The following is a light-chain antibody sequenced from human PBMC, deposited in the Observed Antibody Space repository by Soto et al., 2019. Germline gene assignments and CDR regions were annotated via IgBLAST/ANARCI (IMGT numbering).Light chain of an antibody. CDR1: SSDVGSYNL. CDR3: CSYAPNRNSYV. V-gene: IGLV2-23*02. J-gene: IGLJ1*01. Sequence: QSVLTQPASVSGSPGRSIAISCTGTSSDVGSYNLVSWYQHHPGTAPKLIIYEVTKRPSGVSNRFSASKSGNTASLTISGLQAEDDADYYCCSYAPNRNSYVFGSGTKVTVL. CDR2: EVT.